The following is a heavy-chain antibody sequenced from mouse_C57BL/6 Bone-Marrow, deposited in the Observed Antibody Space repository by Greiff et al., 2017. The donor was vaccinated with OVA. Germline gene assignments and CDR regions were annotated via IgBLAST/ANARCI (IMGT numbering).Heavy chain of an antibody. CDR2: ISYDGSN. D-gene: IGHD2-4*01. J-gene: IGHJ2*01. CDR1: GYSITSGYY. CDR3: AGLYDYDEGYYFDY. Sequence: EVKLQESGPGLVKPSQSLSLTCSVTGYSITSGYYWNWIRQFPGNKLEWMGYISYDGSNNYNPSLKNRISITRDTSKNQFFLKLNSVTTEDTATYYCAGLYDYDEGYYFDYWGQGTTLTVSS. V-gene: IGHV3-6*01.